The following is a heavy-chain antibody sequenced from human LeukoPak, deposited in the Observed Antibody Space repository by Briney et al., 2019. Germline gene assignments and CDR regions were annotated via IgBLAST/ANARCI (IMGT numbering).Heavy chain of an antibody. D-gene: IGHD1-20*01. J-gene: IGHJ4*02. CDR2: IYPGDSDT. V-gene: IGHV5-51*01. CDR1: GYSFTTYW. Sequence: GESLKIPCKGSGYSFTTYWIAWVRQMPGKGLEWMGIIYPGDSDTRYSPSFQGQVTISVDKSISTAYLQWSSLKASDTAMYYCARGSEGNWNLFAYWGQGTLVTVSS. CDR3: ARGSEGNWNLFAY.